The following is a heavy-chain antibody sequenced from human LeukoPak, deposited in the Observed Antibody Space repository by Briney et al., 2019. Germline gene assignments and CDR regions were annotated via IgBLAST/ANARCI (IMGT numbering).Heavy chain of an antibody. CDR1: GFTFSSYE. Sequence: GGSLRLSCAASGFTFSSYEMNWVRQAPGKGLEWVSYISSSSSTIYYADSVKGRFTISRDNAKNSLYLQMNSLRAEDTALYYCATGAYYNVLLRLGPLDYWGQGTLVTVSS. CDR3: ATGAYYNVLLRLGPLDY. CDR2: ISSSSSTI. J-gene: IGHJ4*02. D-gene: IGHD3-10*01. V-gene: IGHV3-48*01.